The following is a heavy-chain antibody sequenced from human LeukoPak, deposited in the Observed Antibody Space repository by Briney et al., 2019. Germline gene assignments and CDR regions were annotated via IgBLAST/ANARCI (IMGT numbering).Heavy chain of an antibody. J-gene: IGHJ6*04. CDR3: ARDIVVVPAAILYYYGMDV. CDR1: GFTFSSNA. V-gene: IGHV3-30*04. D-gene: IGHD2-2*01. Sequence: GGSLRLSCAASGFTFSSNAMHWVRQAPGKGLEWVAVISYDGSNKYYADSVKGRFTISRDNSKNTLYLQMNSLRAEDTAVYYCARDIVVVPAAILYYYGMDVWGKGTTVTVSS. CDR2: ISYDGSNK.